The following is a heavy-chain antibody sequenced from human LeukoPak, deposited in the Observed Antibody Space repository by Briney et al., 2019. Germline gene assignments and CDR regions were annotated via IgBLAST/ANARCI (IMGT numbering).Heavy chain of an antibody. CDR2: NNPKRGGA. V-gene: IGHV1-2*02. J-gene: IGHJ3*01. D-gene: IGHD1-26*01. CDR3: ARDDASDPSASFDL. CDR1: GYSFKDDY. Sequence: ASVRVSCRASGYSFKDDYIYWMRQAPGQGLEGVGWNNPKRGGAKHAQKFQGRVTITGDTSINTAYMELNSLRSDDTAVYYCARDDASDPSASFDLWGQGTMVTVS.